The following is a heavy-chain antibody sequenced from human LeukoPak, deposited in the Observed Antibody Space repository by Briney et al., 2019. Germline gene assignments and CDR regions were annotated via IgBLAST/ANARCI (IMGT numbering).Heavy chain of an antibody. Sequence: PSETLSLTCTVSGGAISNSELYWGWVRQAPGKGLVWVSRINSDGSSTSYADSVKGRFTISRDNAKNTLYLQMSSLRAEDTAVYYCARDRWELDYWGQGTLVTVSS. CDR1: GGAISNSELY. CDR2: INSDGSST. V-gene: IGHV3-74*01. CDR3: ARDRWELDY. D-gene: IGHD1-26*01. J-gene: IGHJ4*02.